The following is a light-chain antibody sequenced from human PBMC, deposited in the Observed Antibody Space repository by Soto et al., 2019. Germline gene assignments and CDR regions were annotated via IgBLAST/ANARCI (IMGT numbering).Light chain of an antibody. V-gene: IGKV3-15*01. CDR2: GAF. Sequence: VITQTPATLSVSPGERATLSCRASQSVAGNVAWYQQKPGQVPRLLIHGAFTRATGIPARFSGSGSGTEFTLSISSLQSQDFAVYYCQQYNYWPTFGPGTKV. CDR3: QQYNYWPT. CDR1: QSVAGN. J-gene: IGKJ1*01.